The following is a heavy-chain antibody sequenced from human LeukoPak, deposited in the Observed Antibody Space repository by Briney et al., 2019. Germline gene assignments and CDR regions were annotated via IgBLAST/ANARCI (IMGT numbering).Heavy chain of an antibody. Sequence: GGSLRLSCAASGFTFSSYWMHWVRQAPGKGLVWVSRINSDGSGTSYADSVKGRFTISRDNAKNTLYLQMNSLRAEDTAVYYCARVRDSSGWYGFDPWGQGTLVTVSS. CDR1: GFTFSSYW. J-gene: IGHJ5*02. V-gene: IGHV3-74*01. D-gene: IGHD6-19*01. CDR3: ARVRDSSGWYGFDP. CDR2: INSDGSGT.